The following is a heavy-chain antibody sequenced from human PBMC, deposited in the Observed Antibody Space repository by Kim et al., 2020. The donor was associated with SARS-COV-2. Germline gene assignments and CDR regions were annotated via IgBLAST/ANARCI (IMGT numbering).Heavy chain of an antibody. CDR1: GFTVSSNY. CDR3: AREIYGDYPLPINYFDY. Sequence: GGSLRLSCAASGFTVSSNYMSWVRQAPGKGLEWVSVIYSGGSTYYADSVKGRFTISRDNSKNTLYLQMNSLRAEDTAVYYCAREIYGDYPLPINYFDYWGQGTLVTVSS. CDR2: IYSGGST. J-gene: IGHJ4*02. D-gene: IGHD4-17*01. V-gene: IGHV3-53*01.